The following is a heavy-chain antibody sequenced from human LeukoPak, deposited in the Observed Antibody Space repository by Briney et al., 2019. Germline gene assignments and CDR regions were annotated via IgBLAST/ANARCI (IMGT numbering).Heavy chain of an antibody. D-gene: IGHD2-15*01. J-gene: IGHJ4*02. CDR3: AREEFCNGGGCSFDS. Sequence: SETLSLTCSVPGGSPSSYYGSWIRQSAGKGLEWIGRIYPSGTTNYNPSLKSRVTVSLDTSKNHFYLNLSSVTAADTAMYYCAREEFCNGGGCSFDSWGEGALVTVSS. CDR1: GGSPSSYY. CDR2: IYPSGTT. V-gene: IGHV4-4*07.